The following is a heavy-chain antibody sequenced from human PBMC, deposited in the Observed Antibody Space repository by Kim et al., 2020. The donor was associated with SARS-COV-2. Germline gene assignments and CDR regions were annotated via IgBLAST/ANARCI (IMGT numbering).Heavy chain of an antibody. V-gene: IGHV3-30*18. CDR2: ISYDGSNK. CDR3: AKGDSGSHYGHFDY. J-gene: IGHJ4*02. Sequence: GGSLRLSCAASGFTFSSYGMHWVRQAPGKGLEWVTVISYDGSNKYYADSVKGRFTISRDNSKNTLYLQMNSLRAEDTAVYYCAKGDSGSHYGHFDYRGQGTLVPVSS. CDR1: GFTFSSYG. D-gene: IGHD1-26*01.